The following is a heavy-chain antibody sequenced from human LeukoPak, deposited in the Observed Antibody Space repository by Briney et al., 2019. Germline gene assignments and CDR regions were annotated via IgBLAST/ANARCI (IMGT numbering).Heavy chain of an antibody. CDR3: AKGGVGATYFDC. CDR1: GFTFSSYE. CDR2: ISSSGSTI. D-gene: IGHD2-15*01. J-gene: IGHJ4*02. Sequence: GGSLRLSSAASGFTFSSYEMNWVRQAPGKGLEGVSYISSSGSTIYYADSVKGRFTISRDNTKNTLYLQMNSLRAEDTAVYYGAKGGVGATYFDCWGQGTLVTASS. V-gene: IGHV3-48*03.